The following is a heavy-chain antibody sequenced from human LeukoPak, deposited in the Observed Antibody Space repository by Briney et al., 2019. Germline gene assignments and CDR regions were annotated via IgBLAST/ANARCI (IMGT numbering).Heavy chain of an antibody. D-gene: IGHD3-22*01. Sequence: SETLSLTCSVSGGSISSSNYYWGWIRPPPGKGLVWLGSIYYSGGIYSTLPLKSRVTISVATSKKQFSLKLGSVTAADSAVYYCARHEVYYDSSGYSFAPYYFDYWGQGVLVTVSS. CDR2: IYYSGGI. J-gene: IGHJ4*02. CDR1: GGSISSSNYY. CDR3: ARHEVYYDSSGYSFAPYYFDY. V-gene: IGHV4-39*01.